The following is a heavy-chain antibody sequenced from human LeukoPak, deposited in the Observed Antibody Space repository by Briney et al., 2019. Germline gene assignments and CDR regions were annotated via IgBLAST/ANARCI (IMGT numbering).Heavy chain of an antibody. D-gene: IGHD6-19*01. Sequence: EASVKVSCKASGYTFTSYGINWVRQAPGQGLEWMGWINNYYGNTNYAQKLQGRVTMTTDTSTSTAYMELRSLRSDDTAVYYCARVIIPSIAVAGSHGYWGQGTLVTVSS. CDR2: INNYYGNT. J-gene: IGHJ4*02. CDR3: ARVIIPSIAVAGSHGY. V-gene: IGHV1-18*01. CDR1: GYTFTSYG.